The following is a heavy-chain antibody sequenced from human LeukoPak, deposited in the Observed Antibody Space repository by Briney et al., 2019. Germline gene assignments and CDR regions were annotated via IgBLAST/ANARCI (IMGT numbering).Heavy chain of an antibody. D-gene: IGHD5-18*01. J-gene: IGHJ5*02. V-gene: IGHV4-34*01. CDR3: ARNHTGYFDP. Sequence: SETLSLTCAVYSGSFSGYSWSWIRQPPGKGLEWIGEINHSGSTNYSPSLKSRVTISVDTSSSQFSLSLSSVTAADTAVYYCARNHTGYFDPWGQGTLGTVSS. CDR2: INHSGST. CDR1: SGSFSGYS.